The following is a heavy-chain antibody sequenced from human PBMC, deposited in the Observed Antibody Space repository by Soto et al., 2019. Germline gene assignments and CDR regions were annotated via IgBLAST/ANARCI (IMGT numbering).Heavy chain of an antibody. CDR2: IYYSGST. J-gene: IGHJ3*02. D-gene: IGHD3-3*01. CDR3: ARGDTIFGVVIPYWGAFDI. CDR1: GGSISSGGYY. V-gene: IGHV4-31*03. Sequence: SETLSLTCTVSGGSISSGGYYWSWIRQHPGKGLEWIGYIYYSGSTYYNPSLKSRVTISVDTSKNQFSLKLSSVTAADTAVYYCARGDTIFGVVIPYWGAFDIWGHGTMVTVSS.